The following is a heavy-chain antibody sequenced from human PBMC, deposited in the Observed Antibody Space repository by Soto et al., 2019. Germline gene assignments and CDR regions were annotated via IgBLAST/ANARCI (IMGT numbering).Heavy chain of an antibody. CDR1: GYSFTSYW. J-gene: IGHJ6*02. CDR2: IDPSDSYT. Sequence: GESLKISCKGPGYSFTSYWISWVRQMPGKGLEWMGRIDPSDSYTNYSPSFQGHVTISADKSISTAYLQWSSLKASDTAMYYCASRTDYYYYYGMDVWGQGTTVTVSS. V-gene: IGHV5-10-1*01. CDR3: ASRTDYYYYYGMDV.